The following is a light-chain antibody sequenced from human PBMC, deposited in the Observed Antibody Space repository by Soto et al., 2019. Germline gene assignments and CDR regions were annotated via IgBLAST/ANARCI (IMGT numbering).Light chain of an antibody. CDR3: HQRSSWPRGT. CDR1: QSVSSY. Sequence: EFVLTQSPATLSLSPGESATLSCRASQSVSSYLAWYQQKPGQGPRLLIYDASNRATGVSARFSGSGSGTDFTLTISRLEPEDFAVYYCHQRSSWPRGTFGQGTKVDIK. J-gene: IGKJ1*01. V-gene: IGKV3-11*01. CDR2: DAS.